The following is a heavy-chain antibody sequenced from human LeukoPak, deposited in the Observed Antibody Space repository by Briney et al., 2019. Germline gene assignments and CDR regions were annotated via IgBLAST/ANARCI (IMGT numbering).Heavy chain of an antibody. CDR1: GGSFSGYY. J-gene: IGHJ5*02. D-gene: IGHD6-6*01. CDR3: ARRGDSSRMCDP. V-gene: IGHV4-34*01. Sequence: SATLSLTCAVCGGSFSGYYWSWRRKPAGEGEGWSGVFTDSGSTRYNPSLQSRVTVSVDTSKNPFSLKLSTVTAADTAVYYCARRGDSSRMCDPWGKGNLDTVSS. CDR2: FTDSGST.